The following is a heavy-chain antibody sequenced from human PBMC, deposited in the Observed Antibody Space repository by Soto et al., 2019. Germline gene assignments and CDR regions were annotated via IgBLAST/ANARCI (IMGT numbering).Heavy chain of an antibody. CDR2: INPSGGST. Sequence: ASVKVSCKASGYTFTSYYMHWVRQAPGQGLEWMGIINPSGGSTSYAQKFQGRVTMTRDTSTSTVYMELSSLRSEDTAVYYCARDRTYYYDSSGYIKERVFDYWDQGTLVTVSS. D-gene: IGHD3-22*01. CDR3: ARDRTYYYDSSGYIKERVFDY. CDR1: GYTFTSYY. V-gene: IGHV1-46*01. J-gene: IGHJ4*02.